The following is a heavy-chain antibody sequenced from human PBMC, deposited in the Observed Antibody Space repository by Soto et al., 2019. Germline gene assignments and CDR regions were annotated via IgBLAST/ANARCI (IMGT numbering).Heavy chain of an antibody. CDR2: INQDGSEK. Sequence: TFGSCETTLIRQAQGKGLEWVAKINQDGSEKYYVDSVKGRFTISRDNAKNSLDLQMNSLRADDTAVYYCVRAPSTVTVDYWGQGTVVPGAS. J-gene: IGHJ4*02. D-gene: IGHD4-17*01. CDR1: TFGSCE. CDR3: VRAPSTVTVDY. V-gene: IGHV3-7*03.